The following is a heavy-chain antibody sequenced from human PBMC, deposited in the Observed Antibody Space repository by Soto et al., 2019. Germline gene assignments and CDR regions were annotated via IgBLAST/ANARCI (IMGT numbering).Heavy chain of an antibody. CDR3: AREEGFYDYIWGSQSNALMGYMDV. V-gene: IGHV3-11*01. CDR2: ISSSGSTI. D-gene: IGHD3-16*01. J-gene: IGHJ6*03. CDR1: GFTFSDYY. Sequence: GGSLRLSCAASGFTFSDYYMSWIRQAPGKGLEWVSYISSSGSTIYYADSVKGRFTISRDNAKNSLYLQMNSLRAEDTAVYYCAREEGFYDYIWGSQSNALMGYMDVWGKGTTVTVSS.